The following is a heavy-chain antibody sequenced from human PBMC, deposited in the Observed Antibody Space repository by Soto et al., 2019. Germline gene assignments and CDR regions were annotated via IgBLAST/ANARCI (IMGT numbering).Heavy chain of an antibody. V-gene: IGHV1-2*02. D-gene: IGHD2-8*02. Sequence: ASVKVSCKASGYNFSDYYIHWVRQAPGQGLEWLGWVSPKSGGTNYAQKFKGRVTMTRDTSSNTVYMDLSGLKSDDTAVFYCAREISGGGTLNWFDPWGQGALVTVSS. CDR1: GYNFSDYY. J-gene: IGHJ5*02. CDR3: AREISGGGTLNWFDP. CDR2: VSPKSGGT.